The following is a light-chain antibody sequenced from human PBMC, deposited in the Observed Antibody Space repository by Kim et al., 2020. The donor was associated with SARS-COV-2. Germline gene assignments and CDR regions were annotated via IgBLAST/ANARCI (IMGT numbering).Light chain of an antibody. Sequence: SVGTESPSPCGASRVIGSWLAWYRQKPGKAPKLLIYKASSLESGVPSRFGGSGSGTEFTLTISSLQPDDFATYYCQQYNSYWTFGQGTKVDIK. V-gene: IGKV1-5*03. CDR1: RVIGSW. CDR3: QQYNSYWT. J-gene: IGKJ1*01. CDR2: KAS.